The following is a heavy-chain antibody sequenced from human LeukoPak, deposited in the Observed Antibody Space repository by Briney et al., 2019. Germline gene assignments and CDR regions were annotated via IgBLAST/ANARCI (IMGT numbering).Heavy chain of an antibody. J-gene: IGHJ4*02. D-gene: IGHD1-1*01. CDR2: MKEDESET. CDR1: GFPQGSYW. Sequence: PGGPLRLSCAASGFPQGSYWLTWLSQAPRKELEGAAAMKEDESETYYVDSVKGRFTISRDNAKNSLYLQMSSLRAEDTAVYYCATTTYGYYWGQGTLVTGSS. V-gene: IGHV3-7*02. CDR3: ATTTYGYY.